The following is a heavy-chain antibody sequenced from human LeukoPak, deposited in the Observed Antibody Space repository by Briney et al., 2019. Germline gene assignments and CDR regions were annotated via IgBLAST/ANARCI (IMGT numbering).Heavy chain of an antibody. CDR2: IHESGTT. Sequence: ADTLSLTCTLSCRSIRSYFWKWIRPPPGKGLEWVGYIHESGTTNYNPSLKSRVTISVDTSKNQFSLKLTSVTAADTAVYYCARGKGATIFGMIIMDWFDPWGQGTLVTVSS. CDR1: CRSIRSYF. CDR3: ARGKGATIFGMIIMDWFDP. D-gene: IGHD3-3*01. J-gene: IGHJ5*02. V-gene: IGHV4-59*07.